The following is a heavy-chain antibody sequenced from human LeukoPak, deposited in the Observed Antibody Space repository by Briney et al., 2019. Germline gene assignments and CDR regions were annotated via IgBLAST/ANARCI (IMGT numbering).Heavy chain of an antibody. CDR1: GFTFSSHW. CDR3: VKSGYNRFDY. V-gene: IGHV3-23*01. Sequence: GGSLRLSCAASGFTFSSHWMHWVRQVPGKGLEWVSAISGSGGSTYYADSVKGRFTISRDNSKNTLYLQMNSLRAEDTAVYYCVKSGYNRFDYWGQGALVTVSS. J-gene: IGHJ4*02. D-gene: IGHD5-24*01. CDR2: ISGSGGST.